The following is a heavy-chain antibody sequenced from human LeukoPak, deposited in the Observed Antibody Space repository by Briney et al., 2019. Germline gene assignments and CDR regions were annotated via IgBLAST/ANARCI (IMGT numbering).Heavy chain of an antibody. V-gene: IGHV4-30-4*01. CDR3: ARVVAAAGTNYFDY. CDR1: GGSISSGDYY. J-gene: IGHJ4*02. Sequence: SETLSLTCTVSGGSISSGDYYWSWIRQPPGKGLEWIGYIYYSGSTYYNPSLKSRVTISVDTSKNQFSLKLCSVTAADTAVYYCARVVAAAGTNYFDYWGQGTLVTVSS. CDR2: IYYSGST. D-gene: IGHD6-13*01.